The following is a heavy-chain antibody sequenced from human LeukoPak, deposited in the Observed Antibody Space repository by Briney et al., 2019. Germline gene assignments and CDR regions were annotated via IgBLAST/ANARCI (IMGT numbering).Heavy chain of an antibody. CDR3: ARDLGIVVVPAAMDV. V-gene: IGHV3-64*01. Sequence: PGGSLRLSCAASGFTFSSYAMHWVRQAPGKGLEYASAISSNGGSTYYANSVKGRFTISRDNSKNTLYLQMGSLRPEDMAVYYCARDLGIVVVPAAMDVWGQGTTVTVSS. J-gene: IGHJ6*02. CDR1: GFTFSSYA. D-gene: IGHD2-2*03. CDR2: ISSNGGST.